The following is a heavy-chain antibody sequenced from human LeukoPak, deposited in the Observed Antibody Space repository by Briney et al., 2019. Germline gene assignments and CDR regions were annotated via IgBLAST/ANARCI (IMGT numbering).Heavy chain of an antibody. CDR3: ARVRVAVAGTENGFYYYGMDV. CDR1: GGSISSYY. V-gene: IGHV4-59*01. D-gene: IGHD6-19*01. CDR2: IYYSGST. Sequence: PSETLSLTCTVSGGSISSYYWSWIRQPPGKGLGWIGYIYYSGSTNYNPSLKSRVTISVDTSKNQFSLELSSVTAADTAVYYCARVRVAVAGTENGFYYYGMDVWGQGTTVTVSS. J-gene: IGHJ6*02.